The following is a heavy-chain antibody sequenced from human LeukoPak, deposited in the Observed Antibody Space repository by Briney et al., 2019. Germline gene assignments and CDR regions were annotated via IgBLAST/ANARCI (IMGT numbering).Heavy chain of an antibody. Sequence: PSETLSLTCTVSGGSVSSGSYYWSWVRQPPGKGLEWIGEIYHSGSTNYNPSLKSRVTISVDKSKNQFSLKLSSVTAADTAVYYCARIVVVVITTSGAFDIWGQGTMVTVSS. D-gene: IGHD3-22*01. CDR2: IYHSGST. CDR1: GGSVSSGSYY. J-gene: IGHJ3*02. CDR3: ARIVVVVITTSGAFDI. V-gene: IGHV4-39*07.